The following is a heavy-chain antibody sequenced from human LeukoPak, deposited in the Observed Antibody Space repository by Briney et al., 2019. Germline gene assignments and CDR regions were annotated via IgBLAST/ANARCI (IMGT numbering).Heavy chain of an antibody. CDR2: TYHSGNT. Sequence: PSETLSLTCAVSGYSISTGYHWGWIRQSPGTGLEWIGSTYHSGNTYYNPSLKSRVTIPMDTSMNQFSLQVTSVTAADTAVYYCARTRYCSGATCYSPELFDSWGQGTLVTVSS. CDR3: ARTRYCSGATCYSPELFDS. J-gene: IGHJ4*02. CDR1: GYSISTGYH. V-gene: IGHV4-38-2*01. D-gene: IGHD2-15*01.